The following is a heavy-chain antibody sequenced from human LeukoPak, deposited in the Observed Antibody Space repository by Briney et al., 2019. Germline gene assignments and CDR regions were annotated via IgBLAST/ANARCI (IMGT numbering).Heavy chain of an antibody. CDR3: ARREILDY. J-gene: IGHJ4*02. Sequence: GGSLRLSCAASGFTFSDYYMSWVRQAPGKGLEWVANIKQDGSEKYYVDSVKGRFTISRDNAKNSLYLQMNSLRAEDTAVYYCARREILDYWGQGIQVTVSS. CDR1: GFTFSDYY. D-gene: IGHD1-26*01. CDR2: IKQDGSEK. V-gene: IGHV3-7*03.